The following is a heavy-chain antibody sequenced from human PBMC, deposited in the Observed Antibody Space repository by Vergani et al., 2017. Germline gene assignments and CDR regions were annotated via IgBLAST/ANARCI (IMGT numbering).Heavy chain of an antibody. D-gene: IGHD6-6*01. J-gene: IGHJ5*02. CDR1: GFTFSSYG. CDR3: ARDLDGYSSSSFWFDP. V-gene: IGHV3-33*01. Sequence: VQLLESGGGVVQPGRSLRLSCAASGFTFSSYGMHWVRQAPGKGLEWVAVIWYDGSNKYYADSVKGRFTISRDNSKNTLYLQMNSLRAEDTAVYYCARDLDGYSSSSFWFDPWGQGTLVTVSS. CDR2: IWYDGSNK.